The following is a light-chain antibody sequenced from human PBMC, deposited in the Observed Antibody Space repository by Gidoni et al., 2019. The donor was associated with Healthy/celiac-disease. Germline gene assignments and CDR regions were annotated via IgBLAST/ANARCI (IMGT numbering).Light chain of an antibody. J-gene: IGKJ4*01. V-gene: IGKV1-39*01. CDR2: AAS. CDR1: QSISSY. CDR3: QQSYSTPRT. Sequence: DIQMTQSPSSLSASAGDRVTITCRASQSISSYLNSYQQKPGKAPKLLIYAASSLQSGVPSRFSGSGSGTDFTLTISRLQPEDFATYYCQQSYSTPRTFGGGTRVEIK.